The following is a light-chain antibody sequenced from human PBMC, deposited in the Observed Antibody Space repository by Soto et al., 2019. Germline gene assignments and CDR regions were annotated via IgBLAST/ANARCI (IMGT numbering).Light chain of an antibody. J-gene: IGKJ3*01. V-gene: IGKV3-20*01. Sequence: EIVLTQSPGTLSLSPGERATLSCRASQSVSNSYLAWYQQKPGQAPRLLIYGASSRATGIPDRFSGSGSGTDFTLTISRLEPEDFAVYYCQQYGSSPFTFGPGTIVDFK. CDR2: GAS. CDR3: QQYGSSPFT. CDR1: QSVSNSY.